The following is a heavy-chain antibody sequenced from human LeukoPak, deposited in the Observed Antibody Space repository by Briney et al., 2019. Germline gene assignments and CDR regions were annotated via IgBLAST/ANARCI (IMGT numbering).Heavy chain of an antibody. Sequence: GASVKVSCKASGYTFTGYYMHWVRQAPGQGLEWMGWINPNSGGTNYAQKFQGWVTMTRDTSISTAYMELRSLRSDDTAVYYCARVDLYYDSSGYSQAANDYWGQGTLVTVSS. D-gene: IGHD3-22*01. CDR3: ARVDLYYDSSGYSQAANDY. J-gene: IGHJ4*02. CDR1: GYTFTGYY. V-gene: IGHV1-2*04. CDR2: INPNSGGT.